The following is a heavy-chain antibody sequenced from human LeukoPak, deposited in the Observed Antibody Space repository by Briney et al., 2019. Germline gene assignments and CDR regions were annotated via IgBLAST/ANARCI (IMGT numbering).Heavy chain of an antibody. CDR1: GFTFSSYE. CDR2: ISSSGSTI. D-gene: IGHD1-26*01. Sequence: GGSLRLSCAASGFTFSSYEMNWIRQAPGKGLEWLSYISSSGSTIYYADSVKGRFTISRDNAKNSLYLQMNSLRAEDTAVYYCARGAYQWELLGVGYDYWGQGTLVTVSS. J-gene: IGHJ4*02. CDR3: ARGAYQWELLGVGYDY. V-gene: IGHV3-48*03.